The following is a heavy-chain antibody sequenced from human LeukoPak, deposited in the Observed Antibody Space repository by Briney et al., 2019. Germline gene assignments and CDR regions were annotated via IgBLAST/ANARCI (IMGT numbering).Heavy chain of an antibody. CDR2: MNPNSGNT. D-gene: IGHD6-6*01. CDR1: GYTFTSYD. Sequence: ASVKVSCKASGYTFTSYDINWVRQATGQGLEWMEWMNPNSGNTGYAQKFQGRVTMTRNTSISTAYMELSSLRSEDTAVYYCARMLDSSSFWFDPWGQGTLVTVSS. V-gene: IGHV1-8*01. CDR3: ARMLDSSSFWFDP. J-gene: IGHJ5*02.